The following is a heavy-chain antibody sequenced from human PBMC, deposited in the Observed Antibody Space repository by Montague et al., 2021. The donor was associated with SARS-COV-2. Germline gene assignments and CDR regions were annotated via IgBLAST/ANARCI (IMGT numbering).Heavy chain of an antibody. J-gene: IGHJ1*01. V-gene: IGHV2-5*02. CDR2: IYWDDDN. D-gene: IGHD6-13*01. CDR1: GFSLTTSGVG. CDR3: AHAVDADGTEYFHH. Sequence: PALGKPTQTLTLTCSFSGFSLTTSGVGVGWIRQPPGRALELVALIYWDDDNRLNPSLKSRLSITKDTSKNQVALRMTNMDPVDTATYYCAHAVDADGTEYFHHWGQGTLVTVSS.